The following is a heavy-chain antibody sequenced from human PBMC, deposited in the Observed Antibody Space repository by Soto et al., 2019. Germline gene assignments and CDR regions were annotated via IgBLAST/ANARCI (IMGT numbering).Heavy chain of an antibody. D-gene: IGHD6-13*01. CDR3: ARTAAAGKYYYGMDV. V-gene: IGHV5-51*01. Sequence: GESLKISCKLSGYRFSSFWIAWVRQKPGKGLEWMGIIYPGDATTIYSPSFQGRLTISADKSISTAYLQWSSLKASDTAMYYCARTAAAGKYYYGMDVWGQGTTVTVSS. CDR2: IYPGDATT. J-gene: IGHJ6*02. CDR1: GYRFSSFW.